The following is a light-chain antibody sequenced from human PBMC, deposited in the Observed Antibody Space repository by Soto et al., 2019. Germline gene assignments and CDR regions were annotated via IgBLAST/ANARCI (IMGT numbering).Light chain of an antibody. CDR2: DAS. Sequence: EIVMTQSPATLSVSPGEGATLSCRASQSVSSKLAWYQQKAGQSPRLLIYDASNRATGIPARFSGSGSGTDFTLTISSLEPEDFAVYHCQHYGTTPLTFGGGTKVDIK. J-gene: IGKJ4*01. CDR1: QSVSSK. V-gene: IGKV3D-15*01. CDR3: QHYGTTPLT.